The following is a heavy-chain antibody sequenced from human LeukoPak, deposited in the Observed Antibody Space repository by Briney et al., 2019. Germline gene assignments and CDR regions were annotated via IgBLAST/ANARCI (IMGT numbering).Heavy chain of an antibody. J-gene: IGHJ6*02. CDR2: INHSGST. D-gene: IGHD6-6*01. CDR3: ARGSSVAARPHYYYYGMDV. CDR1: GGSFSGYY. Sequence: SETLSLTCAVYGGSFSGYYWSWIRQPPGKGLEWIGEINHSGSTNYNPSLKSRVTISVDTSKNQFSLKLSSVTAADTAVYYCARGSSVAARPHYYYYGMDVWGQGTTVTVSS. V-gene: IGHV4-34*01.